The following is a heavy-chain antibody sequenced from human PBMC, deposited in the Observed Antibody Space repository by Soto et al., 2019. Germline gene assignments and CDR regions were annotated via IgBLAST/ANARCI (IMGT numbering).Heavy chain of an antibody. Sequence: GASEKVSCKASGYSFTGYYIHWVRQAPGQGLEWMGWINPNSGGANYAQKFQGRVTMTRDTSTTTAYMELSRLRSNDTAVFYCARSSALTISGVGGMDVWGQGATVTVSS. V-gene: IGHV1-2*02. CDR3: ARSSALTISGVGGMDV. D-gene: IGHD3-3*01. J-gene: IGHJ6*02. CDR2: INPNSGGA. CDR1: GYSFTGYY.